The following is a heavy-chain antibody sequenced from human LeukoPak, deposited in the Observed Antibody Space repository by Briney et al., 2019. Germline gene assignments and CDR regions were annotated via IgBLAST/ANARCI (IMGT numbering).Heavy chain of an antibody. CDR2: ISYSGST. CDR3: ARSHWVY. V-gene: IGHV4-39*01. Sequence: SETLSLTCTVSGGSVSSSPYYWGWIRQPPGGGLEWIGVISYSGSTYYNPSLKSRVTISVDTSKNHFSLKLTSVTAADTAVYYCARSHWVYWGQGTLVTVSS. D-gene: IGHD3-16*01. CDR1: GGSVSSSPYY. J-gene: IGHJ4*02.